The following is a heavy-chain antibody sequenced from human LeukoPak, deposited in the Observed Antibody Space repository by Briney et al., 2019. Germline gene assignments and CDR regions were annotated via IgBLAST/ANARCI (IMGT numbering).Heavy chain of an antibody. Sequence: GGSLRLSCAASGFTFSSYGMHWVRQAPGKGLEWAAVISYDGSNKYYADSVKGRFTISRDNSKNTLYLQINSLRAEDTAVYYCAKDFGSYGYFVVDYWGQGTLVTVSS. J-gene: IGHJ4*02. CDR2: ISYDGSNK. CDR1: GFTFSSYG. D-gene: IGHD5-18*01. CDR3: AKDFGSYGYFVVDY. V-gene: IGHV3-30*18.